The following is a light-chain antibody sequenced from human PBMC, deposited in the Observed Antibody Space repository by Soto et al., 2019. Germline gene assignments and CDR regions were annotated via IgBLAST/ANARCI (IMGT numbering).Light chain of an antibody. V-gene: IGKV3-15*01. CDR1: QSISNN. CDR3: QQYNNWRT. Sequence: EIVMTQSPATLSVSPGERATLSCGASQSISNNLAWYQQKRGQAPRLLIYGASTRATGIPARFSGSGSGTEFTLTISSLQSEDFAFYYCQQYNNWRTFGQGTKVEI. CDR2: GAS. J-gene: IGKJ1*01.